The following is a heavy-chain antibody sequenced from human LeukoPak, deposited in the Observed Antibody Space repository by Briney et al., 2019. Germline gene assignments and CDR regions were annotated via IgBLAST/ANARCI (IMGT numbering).Heavy chain of an antibody. Sequence: GGSLTLSCAASGFTFSDYSMNWVRQAPGKGLEWVSYISSSGSTIYYADSVKGRFTISRDNAKNSLWLQMDSLRAEDTAVYYCANLKPPAPDGLDIWGRGTLITVSS. J-gene: IGHJ3*02. CDR3: ANLKPPAPDGLDI. CDR1: GFTFSDYS. V-gene: IGHV3-48*01. CDR2: ISSSGSTI. D-gene: IGHD1-14*01.